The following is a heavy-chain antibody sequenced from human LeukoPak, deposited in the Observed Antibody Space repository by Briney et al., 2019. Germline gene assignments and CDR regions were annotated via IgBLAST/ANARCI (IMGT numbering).Heavy chain of an antibody. V-gene: IGHV3-30-3*01. J-gene: IGHJ4*02. Sequence: GGSLRLSCAASGFTFSSYAMHWVRQAPGKGLEWVAVISYDGSNKYYADSVKGRFTISRDNSKNTLYLQMNSLRAEDTAVYYCARDIVVVPAAKHPRFDYWGQGTLVTVSS. CDR3: ARDIVVVPAAKHPRFDY. D-gene: IGHD2-2*01. CDR2: ISYDGSNK. CDR1: GFTFSSYA.